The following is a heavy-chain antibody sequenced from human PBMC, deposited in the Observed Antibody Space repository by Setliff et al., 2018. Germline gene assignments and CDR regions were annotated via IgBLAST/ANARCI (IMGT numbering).Heavy chain of an antibody. D-gene: IGHD4-17*01. Sequence: PGESLKISCKGFGYSFATYWIGWVRQMPGKGLEWMGIIYPGDSGTRYSPSFQGQVTISADKSISTAYLQWSSLKASDTAMYYCARLSPYGDDAFDIWGQGTMVTVSS. CDR3: ARLSPYGDDAFDI. CDR2: IYPGDSGT. J-gene: IGHJ3*02. CDR1: GYSFATYW. V-gene: IGHV5-51*01.